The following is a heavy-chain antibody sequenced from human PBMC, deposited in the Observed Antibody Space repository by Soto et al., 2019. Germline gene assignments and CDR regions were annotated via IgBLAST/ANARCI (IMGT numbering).Heavy chain of an antibody. J-gene: IGHJ6*03. CDR2: IYYSGST. D-gene: IGHD3-3*01. CDR3: ARENRITIFGMGYMDV. V-gene: IGHV4-31*02. Sequence: WTWIRQHPGKGLEWIGYIYYSGSTYYNPSLKSRLTISVDTSRNQFSLKLSSVTAADTAVYYCARENRITIFGMGYMDVWGKGTTVTVSS.